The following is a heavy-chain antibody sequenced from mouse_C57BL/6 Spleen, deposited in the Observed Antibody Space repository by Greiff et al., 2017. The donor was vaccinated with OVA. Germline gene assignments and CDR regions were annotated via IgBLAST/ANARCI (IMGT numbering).Heavy chain of an antibody. J-gene: IGHJ1*03. CDR1: GYTFTSYW. D-gene: IGHD1-1*01. Sequence: QVQLQQPGAELVKPGASVKLSCKASGYTFTSYWMQWVKQRPGQGLEWIGEIDPSDSYTNYNQKFKGKATLTVDTSSSTAYMQLRSLTSEDSAVYYCASTVVGYFDVWGTGTTVTVSS. CDR2: IDPSDSYT. V-gene: IGHV1-50*01. CDR3: ASTVVGYFDV.